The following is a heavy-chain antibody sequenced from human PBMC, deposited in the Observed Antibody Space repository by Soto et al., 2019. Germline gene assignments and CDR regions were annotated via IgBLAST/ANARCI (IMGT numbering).Heavy chain of an antibody. CDR1: GYSISTYW. J-gene: IGHJ6*02. Sequence: GGSLRLSCAASGYSISTYWMSWVRQAPGKGLEWVANVKQDGSEKYYVDSVKGRFTISRDNAKNSLYLQMNSLRAEDTAVYYCARDPSIVLVPAATYYYYYYGMDVWGQGTTVTVSS. V-gene: IGHV3-7*01. CDR2: VKQDGSEK. CDR3: ARDPSIVLVPAATYYYYYYGMDV. D-gene: IGHD2-2*01.